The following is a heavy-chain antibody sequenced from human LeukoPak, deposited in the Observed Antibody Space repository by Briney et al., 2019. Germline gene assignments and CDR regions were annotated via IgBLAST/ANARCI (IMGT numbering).Heavy chain of an antibody. Sequence: GGTLRLSCAVSGFTFNNYGMSWVRQAPGKGLEWVSVISVSGASTYYADSVKGRFTISRDHSKNTLYLQMNSLRAEDTAVYYCAKNHDSNGYHTDDAFDIWGQGTMVTVSS. CDR3: AKNHDSNGYHTDDAFDI. CDR2: ISVSGAST. CDR1: GFTFNNYG. V-gene: IGHV3-23*01. J-gene: IGHJ3*02. D-gene: IGHD3-22*01.